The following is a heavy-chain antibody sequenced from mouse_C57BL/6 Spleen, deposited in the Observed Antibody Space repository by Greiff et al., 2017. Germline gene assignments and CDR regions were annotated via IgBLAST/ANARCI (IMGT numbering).Heavy chain of an antibody. J-gene: IGHJ2*01. CDR3: ARLPLTTVADY. D-gene: IGHD1-1*01. CDR1: GYTFTSYW. Sequence: QVQLQQPGAELVMPGASVKLSCKASGYTFTSYWMHWVKQRPGQGLEWIGEIDPSDSYTNYNQKFKGKSTLTVDKSSSTAYMQLSSLTSEDSAVYYCARLPLTTVADYWGQGTTLTVSS. CDR2: IDPSDSYT. V-gene: IGHV1-69*01.